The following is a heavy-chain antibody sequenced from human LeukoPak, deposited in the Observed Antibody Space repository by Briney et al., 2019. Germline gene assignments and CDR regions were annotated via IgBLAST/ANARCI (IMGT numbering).Heavy chain of an antibody. J-gene: IGHJ6*03. D-gene: IGHD1-26*01. Sequence: SETLSLTCTVSGGSISSGSYYWSWIRQPAGKGLEWIGRVYTSGTTNYNPTPKRRVTISVDTSKNQFSLKLSSVTAADTAVYDCARRGATTIYMDVWGKGTTVTVSS. CDR1: GGSISSGSYY. CDR3: ARRGATTIYMDV. V-gene: IGHV4-61*02. CDR2: VYTSGTT.